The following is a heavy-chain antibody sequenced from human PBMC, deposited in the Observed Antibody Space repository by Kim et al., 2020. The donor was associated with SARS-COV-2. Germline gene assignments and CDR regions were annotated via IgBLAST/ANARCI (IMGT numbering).Heavy chain of an antibody. J-gene: IGHJ3*02. V-gene: IGHV4-34*01. Sequence: SETLSLTCAVYGGSFSGYYWSWIRQPPGKGLEWIGEINHSGSTNYNPSLKSRVTISVDTSKNQFSLKLSSVTAADTAVYYCARTAPYYYDSSGYPMPVAFDIWGQGTMVTVSS. D-gene: IGHD3-22*01. CDR2: INHSGST. CDR3: ARTAPYYYDSSGYPMPVAFDI. CDR1: GGSFSGYY.